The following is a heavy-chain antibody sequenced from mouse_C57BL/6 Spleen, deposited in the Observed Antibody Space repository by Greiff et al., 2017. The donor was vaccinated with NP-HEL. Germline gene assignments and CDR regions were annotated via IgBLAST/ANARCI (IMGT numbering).Heavy chain of an antibody. CDR2: INYDGSST. D-gene: IGHD2-2*01. J-gene: IGHJ2*01. Sequence: EVKLVESEGGLVQPGSSMKLSCTASGFTFSDYYMAWVRQVPEKGLEWVANINYDGSSTYYLDSLKSRFIISRDNAKNILYLQMSSLKSEDTATYYCARDGGYDGAYYFDYWGQGTTLTVSS. V-gene: IGHV5-16*01. CDR3: ARDGGYDGAYYFDY. CDR1: GFTFSDYY.